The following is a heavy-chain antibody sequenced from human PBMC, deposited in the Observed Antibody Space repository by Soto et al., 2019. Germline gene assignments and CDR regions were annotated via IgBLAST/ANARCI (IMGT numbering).Heavy chain of an antibody. J-gene: IGHJ4*02. CDR2: ISYDGSNK. Sequence: GGSLRLSCAASGFTFSSYGMHWVRQAPGKGLEWVAVISYDGSNKYYADSVKGRFTISRDNSKNTLYLQMNSLRAEDTAVYYCAKVVGATTPSDYWSQGTLVNVSS. CDR1: GFTFSSYG. CDR3: AKVVGATTPSDY. D-gene: IGHD1-26*01. V-gene: IGHV3-30*18.